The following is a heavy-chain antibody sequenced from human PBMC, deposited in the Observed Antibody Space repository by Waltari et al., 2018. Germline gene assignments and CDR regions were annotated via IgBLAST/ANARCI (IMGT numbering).Heavy chain of an antibody. V-gene: IGHV5-51*01. CDR3: ARPHSGSYVGAFDM. CDR1: GYKFTNYW. D-gene: IGHD1-26*01. Sequence: EVQLVQSGAEVKKPGESLKISCKVSGYKFTNYWIGWVRQVPGKGLEWMGTIYPGDSDTSYSPSFQGLVTISVDKSTNTAYLQWSSLKASDTAMYYCARPHSGSYVGAFDMWGQGTKVTVSS. CDR2: IYPGDSDT. J-gene: IGHJ3*02.